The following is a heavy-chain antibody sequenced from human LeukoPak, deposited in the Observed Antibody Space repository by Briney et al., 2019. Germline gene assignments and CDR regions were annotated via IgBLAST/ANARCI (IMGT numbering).Heavy chain of an antibody. Sequence: PGGSLRLSCAASGFTFSSYAMSWVRQAPGKGLEWVSAISGSGGSTYYADSVKGRFTISRDNSKNTLYLQMNSLRAEDTAVYYCAKVYTTYYDFWSGLSRGRPKMRGDYWGQGTLVTVSS. CDR3: AKVYTTYYDFWSGLSRGRPKMRGDY. J-gene: IGHJ4*02. CDR1: GFTFSSYA. V-gene: IGHV3-23*01. CDR2: ISGSGGST. D-gene: IGHD3-3*01.